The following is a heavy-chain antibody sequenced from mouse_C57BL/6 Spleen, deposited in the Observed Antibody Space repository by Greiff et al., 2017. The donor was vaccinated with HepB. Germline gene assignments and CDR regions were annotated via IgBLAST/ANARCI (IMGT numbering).Heavy chain of an antibody. CDR1: GYSITSGYY. CDR2: ISYDGSN. CDR3: ARAGKEYYFDY. Sequence: EVKLQESGPGLVKPSQSLSLTCSVTGYSITSGYYWNWIRQFPGNKLEWMGYISYDGSNNYNPSLKNRISITRDTSKNQFFLKLNSVTTEDTATYYCARAGKEYYFDYWGQGTTLTVSS. D-gene: IGHD4-1*01. J-gene: IGHJ2*01. V-gene: IGHV3-6*01.